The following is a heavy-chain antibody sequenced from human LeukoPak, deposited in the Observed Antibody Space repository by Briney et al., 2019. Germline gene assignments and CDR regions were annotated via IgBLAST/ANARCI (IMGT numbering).Heavy chain of an antibody. V-gene: IGHV3-30*03. CDR3: ARDGYDSSGYQNALDY. D-gene: IGHD3-22*01. Sequence: GRSLRLSCAASGFTFSSYGMHWVRQAPGKGLEWVAVISYDGSNKYYADSVKGRFTISRDNSKNTLYLQMNSLRAEDTAVYYCARDGYDSSGYQNALDYWGQGTLVTVSS. CDR1: GFTFSSYG. J-gene: IGHJ4*02. CDR2: ISYDGSNK.